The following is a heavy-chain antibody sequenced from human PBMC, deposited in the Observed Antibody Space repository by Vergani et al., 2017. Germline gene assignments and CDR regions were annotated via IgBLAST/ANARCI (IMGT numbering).Heavy chain of an antibody. V-gene: IGHV3-21*05. CDR2: ISSSSTYI. CDR3: ASARLLPAAHYYFDY. CDR1: GFTFSSYS. D-gene: IGHD2-2*01. J-gene: IGHJ4*02. Sequence: EVQLVESGGGLVQPGGSLRLSCAASGFTFSSYSMNWVRQAPGKGLEWVSYISSSSTYIYYADSVKGRFTISRDNAKNSLYLQMNSLRAEDTAVYYCASARLLPAAHYYFDYWGQGTLVTVSS.